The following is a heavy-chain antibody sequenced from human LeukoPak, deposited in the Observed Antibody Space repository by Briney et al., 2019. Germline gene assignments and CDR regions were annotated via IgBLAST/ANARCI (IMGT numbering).Heavy chain of an antibody. J-gene: IGHJ4*02. CDR2: IYHSGST. Sequence: SETLSLTCTVSGYSISSGYYWGWIRQPPGKGLEWIGSIYHSGSTYYNPSLKSRVTISVDTSKNQFSLKLSSVTAADTAVYYCARDLGYCSGGSCYSSWYFDYWGQGTLVTVSS. V-gene: IGHV4-38-2*02. CDR1: GYSISSGYY. CDR3: ARDLGYCSGGSCYSSWYFDY. D-gene: IGHD2-15*01.